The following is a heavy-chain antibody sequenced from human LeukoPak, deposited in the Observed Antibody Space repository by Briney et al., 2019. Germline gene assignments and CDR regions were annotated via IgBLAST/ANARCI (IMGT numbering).Heavy chain of an antibody. CDR1: GFTFSSYG. Sequence: PGRSLRLSCAASGFTFSSYGMHWVRQAPGKGLEWVSAITGSGGSTYYADSVKGRFTISRDNSKNTLYLQMNSLRAEDTAVYYCAKWGDYDVLTGYYVSDYWGQGTLVTVSS. CDR3: AKWGDYDVLTGYYVSDY. CDR2: ITGSGGST. V-gene: IGHV3-23*01. J-gene: IGHJ4*02. D-gene: IGHD3-9*01.